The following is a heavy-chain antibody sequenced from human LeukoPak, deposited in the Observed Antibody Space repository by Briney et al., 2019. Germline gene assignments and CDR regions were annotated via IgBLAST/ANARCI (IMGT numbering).Heavy chain of an antibody. Sequence: PSGTLSLTCAVSGGSISSSNWWSWVRQPPGKELEWIGEIYHSGSTNYNPSLKSRVTISVDTSKNQFSLKLSSVTAADTAVYYCARSGVAAAPPFDYWGQGTLVTVSS. V-gene: IGHV4-4*02. CDR2: IYHSGST. J-gene: IGHJ4*02. CDR3: ARSGVAAAPPFDY. D-gene: IGHD6-13*01. CDR1: GGSISSSNW.